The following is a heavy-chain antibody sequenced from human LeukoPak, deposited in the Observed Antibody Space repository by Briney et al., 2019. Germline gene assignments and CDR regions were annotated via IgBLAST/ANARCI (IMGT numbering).Heavy chain of an antibody. J-gene: IGHJ4*02. CDR2: ISYDGSNK. CDR3: AELRSDGDY. V-gene: IGHV3-30*18. CDR1: GFTFSSYG. Sequence: GRSLRLSCAASGFTFSSYGMHWVRQASGKGLEWVAVISYDGSNKYYADSVKGRFTISRDNSKNTLYLQMNSLRAEDTAVYYCAELRSDGDYWGQGTLVTVSS. D-gene: IGHD5-12*01.